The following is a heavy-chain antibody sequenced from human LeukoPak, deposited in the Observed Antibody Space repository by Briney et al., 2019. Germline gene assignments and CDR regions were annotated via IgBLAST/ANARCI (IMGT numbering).Heavy chain of an antibody. J-gene: IGHJ6*02. CDR2: ISWNSGSI. Sequence: GRSLRLSCAASGFTFDDYAMHWVRQAPGKGLEWVSGISWNSGSIGYADSVKGRFTISRDNAKNSLYLQMNSLRAEDTALYYCAKDMGATPGRGMDVWGQGTTVTVSS. D-gene: IGHD1-26*01. V-gene: IGHV3-9*01. CDR1: GFTFDDYA. CDR3: AKDMGATPGRGMDV.